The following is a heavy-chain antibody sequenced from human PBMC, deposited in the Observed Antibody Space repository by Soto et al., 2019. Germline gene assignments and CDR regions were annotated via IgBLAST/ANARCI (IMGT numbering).Heavy chain of an antibody. CDR2: VSYDGNHK. CDR1: GFTFRSFG. Sequence: QVQLVESGGGVIQPGTSLSLSCGSSGFTFRSFGMYWVRQAPGKGLEWVAVVSYDGNHKYYADSVKGRFTVSRDNAKNXLYLQMNSLRGEETAVYYCAKDVGQQLVLNYGMDVWGQGTTVTVSS. CDR3: AKDVGQQLVLNYGMDV. D-gene: IGHD6-13*01. V-gene: IGHV3-30*18. J-gene: IGHJ6*02.